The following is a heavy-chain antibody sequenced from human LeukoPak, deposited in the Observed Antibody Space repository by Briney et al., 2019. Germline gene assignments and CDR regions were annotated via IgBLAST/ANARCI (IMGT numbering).Heavy chain of an antibody. CDR2: IIPIFGTA. V-gene: IGHV1-69*01. D-gene: IGHD5-18*01. CDR1: GGTFSSYA. CDR3: ARVHPQGIEDVDTAMANWFDP. Sequence: SVTVSCKASGGTFSSYAISWVRQAPGQGLEWMGGIIPIFGTANYAQKFQGRVTITADESTSTAYMELSSLRSEDTAVYYCARVHPQGIEDVDTAMANWFDPWGQGTLVTVSS. J-gene: IGHJ5*02.